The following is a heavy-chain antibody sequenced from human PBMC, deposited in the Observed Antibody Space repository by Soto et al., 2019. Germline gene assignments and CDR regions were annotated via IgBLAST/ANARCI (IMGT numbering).Heavy chain of an antibody. CDR2: IIPILGIA. D-gene: IGHD6-6*01. V-gene: IGHV1-69*02. Sequence: ASVKVSCKASGGTFSSYTISWVRQAPGQGLEWIGRIIPILGIANYAQKFQGRVTITADKSTSTAYMELSSLRSEDTAVYYCARAYSSSDAFDIWGQGTMVTVSS. J-gene: IGHJ3*02. CDR3: ARAYSSSDAFDI. CDR1: GGTFSSYT.